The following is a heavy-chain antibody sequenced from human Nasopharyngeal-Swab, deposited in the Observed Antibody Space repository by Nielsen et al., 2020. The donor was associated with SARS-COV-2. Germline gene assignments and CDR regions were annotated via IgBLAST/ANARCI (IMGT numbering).Heavy chain of an antibody. J-gene: IGHJ4*02. CDR2: ISAYNGNT. CDR1: GYTFTSYG. D-gene: IGHD3-10*01. V-gene: IGHV1-18*01. Sequence: ASVKVSCKASGYTFTSYGISWVRQAPGQGLEWMGWISAYNGNTNYAQKLQGRVTMTTDTSTRIVYMELRSLRSDDTAVYYCASGYYGSGRPFDYWGQGTLVTVSS. CDR3: ASGYYGSGRPFDY.